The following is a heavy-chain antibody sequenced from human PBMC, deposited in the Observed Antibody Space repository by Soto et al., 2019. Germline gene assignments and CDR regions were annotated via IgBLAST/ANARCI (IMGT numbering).Heavy chain of an antibody. CDR2: IYTSASI. D-gene: IGHD6-19*01. Sequence: TLSLTCSVSGADINTYSWTWIRQPAGKGLEWIGRIYTSASINYNPSLRGRVTLSVDTSTNQVSLRLASVTAADTAIYYCARDREAGYNFYYGMDVWGRGTTVTVSS. CDR1: GADINTYS. J-gene: IGHJ6*02. CDR3: ARDREAGYNFYYGMDV. V-gene: IGHV4-4*07.